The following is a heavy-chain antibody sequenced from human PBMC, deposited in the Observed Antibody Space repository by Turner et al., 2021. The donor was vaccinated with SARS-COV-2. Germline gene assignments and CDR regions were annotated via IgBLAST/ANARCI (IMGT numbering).Heavy chain of an antibody. V-gene: IGHV3-21*01. CDR2: ISSSSSYI. CDR3: ARARWHYYDSSGYYPDAFDI. CDR1: GFPLSTYS. D-gene: IGHD3-22*01. J-gene: IGHJ3*02. Sequence: EVQLVESGGGLVKPGGSLRLSFAASGFPLSTYSMNWVRQAPGKGLEWVSSISSSSSYIYYANSVKGRLTISRDNAKNSLYLQMNSLRAEDTAVYYCARARWHYYDSSGYYPDAFDIWGQGTMVTVSS.